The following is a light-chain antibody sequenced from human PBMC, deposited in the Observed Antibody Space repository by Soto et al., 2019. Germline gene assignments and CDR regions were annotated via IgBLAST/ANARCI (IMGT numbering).Light chain of an antibody. CDR2: GAS. J-gene: IGKJ4*01. CDR3: QQYNNWLT. CDR1: QSVSSN. Sequence: EIVMTQSPATLSVSPGERATLSCRASQSVSSNLAWYQQKPGQAPRLLIFGASTRATSIPARFSGSGSGTEFTLTISSLQSEDFAVYYCQQYNNWLTFGGGTKVDIK. V-gene: IGKV3-15*01.